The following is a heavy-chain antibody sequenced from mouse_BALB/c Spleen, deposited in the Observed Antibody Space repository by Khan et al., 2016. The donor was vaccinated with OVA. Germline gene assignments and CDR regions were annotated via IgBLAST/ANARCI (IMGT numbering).Heavy chain of an antibody. D-gene: IGHD2-4*01. V-gene: IGHV3-2*02. CDR1: GYSITSEYA. CDR3: ARKDYYDYDPFPY. CDR2: INYSGNT. Sequence: EVKLLESGPGLVKPSQSLSLTCTVTGYSITSEYAWNWIRQFPANKLEWMGYINYSGNTRFNPSLKSRTSITRDTSKNQFFLQLNSVTTEDTATYYCARKDYYDYDPFPYWGQGTLVTVSA. J-gene: IGHJ3*01.